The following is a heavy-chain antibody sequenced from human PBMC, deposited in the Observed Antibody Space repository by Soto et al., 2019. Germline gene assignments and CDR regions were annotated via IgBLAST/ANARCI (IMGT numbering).Heavy chain of an antibody. Sequence: PSETLSLTCAVYGGSFSGYYWSGIRQPPGKGLEWIGEINHSGSTNYNPSLKSRVTISVDTSKNQFSLKLSSVTAADTAVYYCAGSIVVVTAIDYCGQGTLVTVSS. V-gene: IGHV4-34*01. CDR3: AGSIVVVTAIDY. J-gene: IGHJ4*02. CDR1: GGSFSGYY. D-gene: IGHD2-21*02. CDR2: INHSGST.